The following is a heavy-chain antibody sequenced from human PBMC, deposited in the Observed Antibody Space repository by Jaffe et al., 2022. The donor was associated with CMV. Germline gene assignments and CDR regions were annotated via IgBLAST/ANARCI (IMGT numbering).Heavy chain of an antibody. V-gene: IGHV4-34*01. CDR1: GGSFSGYY. CDR3: ARGRDLGGVAARRGRYFDY. D-gene: IGHD6-6*01. Sequence: QVQLQQWGAGLLKPSETLSLTCAVYGGSFSGYYWSWIRQPPGKGLEWIGEINHSGSTNYNPSLKSRVTISVDTSKNQFSLKLSSVTAADTAVYYCARGRDLGGVAARRGRYFDYWGQGTLVTVSS. J-gene: IGHJ4*02. CDR2: INHSGST.